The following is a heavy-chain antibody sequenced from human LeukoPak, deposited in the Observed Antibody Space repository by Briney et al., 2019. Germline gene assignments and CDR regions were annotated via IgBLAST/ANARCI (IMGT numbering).Heavy chain of an antibody. V-gene: IGHV3-23*01. CDR2: ISGSGGST. D-gene: IGHD3-22*01. J-gene: IGHJ4*02. Sequence: PGGSLRLSCAASGFTFSSYAMSWVRQAPGKGLEWVSAISGSGGSTYYADSVKGRFTISRDNSKNTLYLKMNSLRAEDTAVYYCAKDDSSGYYFSFTFDYWGQGTLVTVSS. CDR3: AKDDSSGYYFSFTFDY. CDR1: GFTFSSYA.